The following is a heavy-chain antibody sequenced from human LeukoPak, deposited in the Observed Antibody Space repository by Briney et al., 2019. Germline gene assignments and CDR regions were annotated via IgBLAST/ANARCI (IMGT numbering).Heavy chain of an antibody. V-gene: IGHV4-34*01. CDR1: VGSFSGYY. CDR3: ATGRIYGVVVPAAIRRHYYYMDV. CDR2: INHSGST. Sequence: SEILSLTCAVYVGSFSGYYWSWIRQPPGKGLEWIGEINHSGSTNYNPSLKSRVTISVDTSKNQFSLKLSSVTAADTAVYYCATGRIYGVVVPAAIRRHYYYMDVWGKGTTVTVSS. D-gene: IGHD2-2*01. J-gene: IGHJ6*03.